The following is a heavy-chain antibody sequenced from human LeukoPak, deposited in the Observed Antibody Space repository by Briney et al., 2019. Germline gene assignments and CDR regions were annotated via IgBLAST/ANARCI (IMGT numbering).Heavy chain of an antibody. J-gene: IGHJ3*02. CDR2: IYSGGST. V-gene: IGHV3-66*01. CDR1: GFTASSNY. CDR3: ARGGGAEAFDI. D-gene: IGHD2-21*01. Sequence: GGSLRLSCAASGFTASSNYMSWVRQAPGKGLEWVSVIYSGGSTNYADSVKGRFTISRDNSKNTLSLQMNSLRVEDTAVYYCARGGGAEAFDIWGQGTMVTVSS.